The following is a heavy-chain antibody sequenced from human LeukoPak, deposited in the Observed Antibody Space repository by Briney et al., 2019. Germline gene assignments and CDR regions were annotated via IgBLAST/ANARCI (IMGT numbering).Heavy chain of an antibody. CDR1: GFTFSTYT. D-gene: IGHD2-21*02. CDR2: IKKDGSEK. J-gene: IGHJ4*02. CDR3: ARGFQRGDSPV. Sequence: PGGSLRLSCASSGFTFSTYTLSWVRQAPGKGLEWVAQIKKDGSEKAYAESVKGRFTISRDNAKGSLYLQLNSLKVEDTAVYYCARGFQRGDSPVWGQGTLVTVSS. V-gene: IGHV3-7*01.